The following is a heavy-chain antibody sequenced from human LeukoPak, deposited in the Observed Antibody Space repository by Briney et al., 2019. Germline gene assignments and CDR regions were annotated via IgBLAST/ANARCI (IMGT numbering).Heavy chain of an antibody. J-gene: IGHJ4*02. D-gene: IGHD2-2*01. CDR3: ARGPLYCSSTSCFGVFDY. CDR1: GGSFSGYY. CDR2: INHSGST. V-gene: IGHV4-34*01. Sequence: SETLSLTCAVYGGSFSGYYWSGIRQPPGKGLEWIGEINHSGSTNYSPSLKSRGTISVDTSKNQFSLKLSSVTAADTAVYYCARGPLYCSSTSCFGVFDYWGQGTLVTVSS.